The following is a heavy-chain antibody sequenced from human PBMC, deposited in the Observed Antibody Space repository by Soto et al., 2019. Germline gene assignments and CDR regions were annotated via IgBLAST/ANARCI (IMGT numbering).Heavy chain of an antibody. V-gene: IGHV4-39*07. J-gene: IGHJ4*02. D-gene: IGHD3-22*01. Sequence: PSETLSLTCTVSGDSISSNSHYWGWIRQPPGKGLESIANIYYSGSTYYNPSLKSRVTISVDTSKNQFSLKLSSVTAADTAVYYCARVATYYYDSSGYQRIDYWGQGTLVTVSS. CDR2: IYYSGST. CDR3: ARVATYYYDSSGYQRIDY. CDR1: GDSISSNSHY.